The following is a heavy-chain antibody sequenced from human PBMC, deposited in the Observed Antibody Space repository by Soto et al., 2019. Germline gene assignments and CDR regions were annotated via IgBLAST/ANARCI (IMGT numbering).Heavy chain of an antibody. V-gene: IGHV3-30-3*01. Sequence: GGSLRLSCAASGFTFSSYAMHWVRQAPGKGLEWVAVISYDGSNKYYADSVKGRFTISRDNSKNTLYLQMNSLRAEDTAVYYCARHPRGSGRLTKQEYYYYGMDVWGQGTTVTVSS. CDR2: ISYDGSNK. CDR3: ARHPRGSGRLTKQEYYYYGMDV. CDR1: GFTFSSYA. D-gene: IGHD3-10*01. J-gene: IGHJ6*02.